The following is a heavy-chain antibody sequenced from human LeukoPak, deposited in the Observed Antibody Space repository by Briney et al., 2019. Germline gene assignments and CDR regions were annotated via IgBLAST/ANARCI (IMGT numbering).Heavy chain of an antibody. D-gene: IGHD4-17*01. Sequence: SETLSLTCAVSGGSISSGGYSGRWSRQPPGRGLEWIGSIYHSGSTNDNPSLKSRVTISVKTSKNQFSLKLSSVTAADTAVYYCARVTVTTAAFDYWGQGTLSPSPQ. V-gene: IGHV4-39*07. J-gene: IGHJ4*02. CDR1: GGSISSGGYS. CDR2: IYHSGST. CDR3: ARVTVTTAAFDY.